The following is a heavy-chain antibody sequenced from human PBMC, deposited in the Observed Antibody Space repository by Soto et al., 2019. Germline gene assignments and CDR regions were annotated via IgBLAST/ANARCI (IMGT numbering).Heavy chain of an antibody. J-gene: IGHJ4*02. CDR3: ARVSSWSCFDY. Sequence: QVQLEQSGAEVKKPGATVMVSCKASGYTFTSYYMHWVRQAPGQGLEWMGIINPSGGSTSYAQKFQGRVTMTRDTSTSTVYMELSSLRSEDTAVYYCARVSSWSCFDYWGQGTLVTVSS. CDR2: INPSGGST. V-gene: IGHV1-46*01. CDR1: GYTFTSYY. D-gene: IGHD6-13*01.